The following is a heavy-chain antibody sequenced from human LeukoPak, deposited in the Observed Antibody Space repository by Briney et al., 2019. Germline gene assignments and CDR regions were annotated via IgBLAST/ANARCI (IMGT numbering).Heavy chain of an antibody. J-gene: IGHJ4*02. CDR3: ARDNLGYSYGSDY. CDR1: GFTFSSYA. CDR2: ISYDAGDK. V-gene: IGHV3-30*04. Sequence: GSLRLSCAASGFTFSSYAMHWVRQAPGKGLEWVAIISYDAGDKYYADSVKGRFTISRDNSKNTLYLQMNSLRAEDTAVYYCARDNLGYSYGSDYWGQGTLVTVSS. D-gene: IGHD5-18*01.